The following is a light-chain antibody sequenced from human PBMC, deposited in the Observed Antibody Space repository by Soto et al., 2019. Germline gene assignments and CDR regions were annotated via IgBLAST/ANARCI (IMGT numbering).Light chain of an antibody. V-gene: IGKV1-8*01. CDR1: QDIHIY. J-gene: IGKJ2*01. Sequence: AIRMTQSPPSMSASTGDGVNITCRASQDIHIYLAWYQQKPGGAPKVLISGASTLQSGVPSRFSGSRSGTEFALTIRSLQAEDFATYYCQQYYSYPYTFGQGTKLEIK. CDR2: GAS. CDR3: QQYYSYPYT.